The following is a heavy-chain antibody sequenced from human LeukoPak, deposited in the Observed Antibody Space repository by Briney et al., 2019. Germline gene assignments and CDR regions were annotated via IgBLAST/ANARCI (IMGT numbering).Heavy chain of an antibody. D-gene: IGHD6-13*01. CDR2: ISWKSGSI. V-gene: IGHV3-9*01. Sequence: PGRSLRLSCAASGFTFDDCAMHWVRQAPGKGLEWVSGISWKSGSIGCADPVKGRFTISRDNAKNSLYLQMNSLRAEDTALYYCAKGLSSSWYYAFDIWGQGTMVTVSS. CDR1: GFTFDDCA. CDR3: AKGLSSSWYYAFDI. J-gene: IGHJ3*02.